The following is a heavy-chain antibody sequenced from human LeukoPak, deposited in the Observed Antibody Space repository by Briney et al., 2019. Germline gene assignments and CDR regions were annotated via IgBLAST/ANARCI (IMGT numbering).Heavy chain of an antibody. D-gene: IGHD3-16*02. CDR3: ARGRVMITFGGVIARGPFDY. V-gene: IGHV4-4*07. Sequence: SETLSLTCTVSGGSISSYYWSWIRQPAGKGLEWIGRIYTSGSTNYNPSLKSRVTMSVDTSKNQFSLKLSSVTAADTAVYYCARGRVMITFGGVIARGPFDYWGQGTLVTVSS. CDR2: IYTSGST. J-gene: IGHJ4*02. CDR1: GGSISSYY.